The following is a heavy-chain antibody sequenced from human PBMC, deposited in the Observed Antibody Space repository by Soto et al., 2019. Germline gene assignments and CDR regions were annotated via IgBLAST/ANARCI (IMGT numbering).Heavy chain of an antibody. D-gene: IGHD6-13*01. CDR2: IYHSGST. J-gene: IGHJ4*02. CDR1: GGSISSGGYS. Sequence: PSETLSLTCAVSGGSISSGGYSWSWIRQPPGKGLEWIGYIYHSGSTYYNPSLKSRLTITKDASKNQVVLTMTNMDPVDTATYYCAHSRIGTAGLLDYWGQGTLVTVSS. V-gene: IGHV4-30-2*02. CDR3: AHSRIGTAGLLDY.